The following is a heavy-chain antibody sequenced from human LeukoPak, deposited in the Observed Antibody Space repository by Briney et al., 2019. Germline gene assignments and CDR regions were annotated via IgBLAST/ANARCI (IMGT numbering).Heavy chain of an antibody. Sequence: ASVKVSCKASGGTFSSYAISWVRQAPGQGLEWMGGIIPIFGTANYAQKFQGRVTITADESTSTAYMELSSLRSEDTAVYYCARGGNMFLRAFDIRGQGTMVTVSS. CDR2: IIPIFGTA. CDR3: ARGGNMFLRAFDI. J-gene: IGHJ3*02. V-gene: IGHV1-69*13. D-gene: IGHD3-10*02. CDR1: GGTFSSYA.